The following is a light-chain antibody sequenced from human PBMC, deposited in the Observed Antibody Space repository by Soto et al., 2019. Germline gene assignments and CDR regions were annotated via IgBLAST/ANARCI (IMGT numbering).Light chain of an antibody. Sequence: ELVLPQFPDTLSLSPAERATLSCRASQSVSGTSLAWYQHKRGQAPRLLIHGASSRATGIPDRFSGSGSGTVFTLTLSRLEHEDFAVYYCQQYGGSPRTFGQGTKVEV. J-gene: IGKJ1*01. V-gene: IGKV3-20*01. CDR3: QQYGGSPRT. CDR1: QSVSGTS. CDR2: GAS.